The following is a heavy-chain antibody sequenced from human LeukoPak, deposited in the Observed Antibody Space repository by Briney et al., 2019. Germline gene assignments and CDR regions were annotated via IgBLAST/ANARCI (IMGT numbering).Heavy chain of an antibody. CDR2: IKSKTDGGTT. V-gene: IGHV3-15*01. D-gene: IGHD3-22*01. Sequence: GGSLRLSRAAPGFTFSNAWMIWVGQAPGKGLEWVGRIKSKTDGGTTDYAAPVKGRFTISRDDSKNTLYLQMNSLKSEDTAVYYCTTYYYYDSSGYYLDYWGQGTLVTVSS. CDR1: GFTFSNAW. J-gene: IGHJ4*02. CDR3: TTYYYYDSSGYYLDY.